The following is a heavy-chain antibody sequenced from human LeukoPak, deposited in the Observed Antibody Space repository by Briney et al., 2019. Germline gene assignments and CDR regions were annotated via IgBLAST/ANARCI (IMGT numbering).Heavy chain of an antibody. J-gene: IGHJ4*02. CDR3: AKGHYGNTPQ. CDR1: GFSVSDNY. V-gene: IGHV3-66*01. Sequence: PGGSLRLSCAASGFSVSDNYMNWVRQAPGKGLEWVSVIYDDGTTYYADSVRGSFTISRDNSKNTLYVQMNSLTAEDTAVYYCAKGHYGNTPQWGQGSLVTVSS. D-gene: IGHD1/OR15-1a*01. CDR2: IYDDGTT.